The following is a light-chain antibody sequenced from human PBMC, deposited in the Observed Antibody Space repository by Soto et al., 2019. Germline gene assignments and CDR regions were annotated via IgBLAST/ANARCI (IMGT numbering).Light chain of an antibody. V-gene: IGKV3-15*01. CDR2: GAS. CDR1: QSVSTN. CDR3: QQRHMWPIT. Sequence: EIVMTQSPATLSVSPGERATFSCRASQSVSTNLAWYQQKPGQAPRVLIYGASTRATGIPARFSGSGSGTDFTLTISSLEPEDSAVYYCQQRHMWPITFGQGTRLEIK. J-gene: IGKJ5*01.